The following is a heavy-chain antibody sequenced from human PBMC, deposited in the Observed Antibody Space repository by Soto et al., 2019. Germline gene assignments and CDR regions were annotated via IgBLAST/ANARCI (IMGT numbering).Heavy chain of an antibody. J-gene: IGHJ4*02. Sequence: QITLKESGPTLVKPTQTLTLTCTFSGFLLSTSGVGVGGIRQPPGQALEWLARIHWKDDNYYRPSLESRLTLYKPTSKNQVVLTITNMDPVDTATYYCSYNGWGPLIYLGQGTLVSVSS. V-gene: IGHV2-5*01. D-gene: IGHD2-8*01. CDR2: IHWKDDN. CDR3: SYNGWGPLIY. CDR1: GFLLSTSGVG.